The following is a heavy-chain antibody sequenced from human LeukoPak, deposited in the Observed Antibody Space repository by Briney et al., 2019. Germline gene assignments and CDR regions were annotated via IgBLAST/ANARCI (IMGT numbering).Heavy chain of an antibody. Sequence: GGSLRLSCAASGFSFSTSTMNWVRQAPGRGLEWVSSMSSSGSSIYYADSVKGRFTISRDNAKTSLYLQINSLRAEDTAVYYCARDRITYTYCYYGMDVWGQGTTVTVSS. CDR2: MSSSGSSI. V-gene: IGHV3-21*01. CDR1: GFSFSTST. J-gene: IGHJ6*02. CDR3: ARDRITYTYCYYGMDV. D-gene: IGHD1-14*01.